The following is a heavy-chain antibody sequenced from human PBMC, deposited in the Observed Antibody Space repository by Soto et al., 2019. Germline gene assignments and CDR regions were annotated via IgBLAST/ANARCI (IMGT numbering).Heavy chain of an antibody. J-gene: IGHJ4*02. D-gene: IGHD3-10*01. V-gene: IGHV3-23*01. CDR2: ISGGGDTT. CDR1: GFTFNNYA. CDR3: AKGRGGSGSLTPRVDF. Sequence: EVQLLESGGGLVQPGGSLRLSCAASGFTFNNYAMTWVRQAPGKGLEWVSAISGGGDTTSYADSVKGRFTVSRDGSKNALYLQMSSLGGEDAALYHCAKGRGGSGSLTPRVDFWGQGTLVTVSS.